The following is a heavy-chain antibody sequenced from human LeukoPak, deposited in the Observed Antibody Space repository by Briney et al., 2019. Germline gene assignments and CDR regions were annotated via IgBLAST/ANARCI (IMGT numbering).Heavy chain of an antibody. Sequence: SETLSLTCTVSGGSISSSYHYWAWIRQPPEKGLEWIGTIHYSGTTYSDPSLKSRVTISVDTSKNQFSLKLSSVTAADTAVYYCARDYGGNLGYWGQGTLVTVSS. V-gene: IGHV4-39*07. J-gene: IGHJ4*02. CDR1: GGSISSSYHY. D-gene: IGHD4-23*01. CDR3: ARDYGGNLGY. CDR2: IHYSGTT.